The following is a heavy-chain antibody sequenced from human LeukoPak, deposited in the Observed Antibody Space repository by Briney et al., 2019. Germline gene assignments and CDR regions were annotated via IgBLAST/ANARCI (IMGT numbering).Heavy chain of an antibody. J-gene: IGHJ4*02. V-gene: IGHV4-59*08. CDR3: ARHERNGGYYDY. CDR2: IYYSGGT. CDR1: GGSISGYF. Sequence: VSGPTLVEPSETLSLTCTVSGGSISGYFWSWIRQPPGKGLEWIGYIYYSGGTDYNPSLKSRVTISVDTSKNQFSLQLRSVTAADTAVYYCARHERNGGYYDYWGQGTLVTVSS. D-gene: IGHD3-22*01.